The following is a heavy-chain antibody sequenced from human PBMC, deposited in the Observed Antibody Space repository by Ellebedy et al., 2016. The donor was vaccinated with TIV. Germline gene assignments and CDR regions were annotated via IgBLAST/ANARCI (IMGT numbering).Heavy chain of an antibody. Sequence: SETLSLTXTVSGGSISSGDYYWSWIRQPPGKGLEWIGYIYYSGSTYYNPSLKSRVTISVDTSKNQFSLKLSSVTAADTAVYYCARGEEAVGATDWGQGTLVTVSS. CDR2: IYYSGST. J-gene: IGHJ4*02. D-gene: IGHD1-26*01. CDR3: ARGEEAVGATD. V-gene: IGHV4-30-4*01. CDR1: GGSISSGDYY.